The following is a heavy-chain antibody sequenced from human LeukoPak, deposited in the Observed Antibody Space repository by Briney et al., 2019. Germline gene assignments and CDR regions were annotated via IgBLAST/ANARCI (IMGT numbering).Heavy chain of an antibody. J-gene: IGHJ5*02. CDR1: GYTFIGYN. CDR3: ARDQDIGFDP. V-gene: IGHV1-2*02. D-gene: IGHD5-12*01. Sequence: GASVTVSCKASGYTFIGYNMHWVRQARGQGLEGMGWINPNSGGTNYAQKFQGRVTMTRDTSISTAYMELSRLRSDDTAVYYCARDQDIGFDPWGQGTLVTVSS. CDR2: INPNSGGT.